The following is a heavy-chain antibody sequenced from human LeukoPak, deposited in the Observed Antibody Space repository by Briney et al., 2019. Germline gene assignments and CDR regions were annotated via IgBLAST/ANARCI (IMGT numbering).Heavy chain of an antibody. CDR2: IIPIFGTA. D-gene: IGHD3-10*01. CDR1: GGTFSSYA. V-gene: IGHV1-69*01. J-gene: IGHJ4*02. Sequence: SVKVSCKASGGTFSSYAISWVRQAPGQGLEWMGGIIPIFGTANYAQKFQGRVTITADESTSTAYMELSSLRSEDTAVYYCARAGGDYYYGSGSYRLDYWGQGTLVTVSS. CDR3: ARAGGDYYYGSGSYRLDY.